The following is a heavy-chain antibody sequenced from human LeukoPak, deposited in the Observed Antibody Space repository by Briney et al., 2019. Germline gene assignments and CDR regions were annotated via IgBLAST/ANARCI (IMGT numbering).Heavy chain of an antibody. J-gene: IGHJ5*02. CDR1: GGSISSYY. Sequence: PSETLSLTCTVSGGSISSYYWSWIRQPAGKGLEWIGRIYTSGSTNYNPSLKSRVTISVDTSKNQFSLKLSSVTAADTAVYYCAREVVDTAMVTNGGWFDPWGQGTLVTVSS. D-gene: IGHD5-18*01. CDR2: IYTSGST. V-gene: IGHV4-4*07. CDR3: AREVVDTAMVTNGGWFDP.